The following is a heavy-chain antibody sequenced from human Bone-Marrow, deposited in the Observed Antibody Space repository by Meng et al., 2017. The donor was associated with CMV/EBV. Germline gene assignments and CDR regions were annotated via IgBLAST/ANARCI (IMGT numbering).Heavy chain of an antibody. CDR1: GFTFSSYG. CDR3: AKGSDCSGGSCYYYGMDV. J-gene: IGHJ6*02. D-gene: IGHD2-15*01. CDR2: IRYDGSNE. Sequence: GESLKIPCAASGFTFSSYGMHWVRQAPGKGLEWVAFIRYDGSNEYYADSVKGRFTISRDNSKNTLYPQMNSLRGEDTAVYDCAKGSDCSGGSCYYYGMDVWGQGTTVTVSS. V-gene: IGHV3-30*02.